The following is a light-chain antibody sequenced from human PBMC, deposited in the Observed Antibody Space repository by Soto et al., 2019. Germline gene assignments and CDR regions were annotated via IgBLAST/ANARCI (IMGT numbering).Light chain of an antibody. CDR3: TSYRGNARHV. Sequence: QSVLTQPASVSGSPGQSIPVSCRGISSVFGVSNYVSWYPQHPAQAPRLILFNVNSRPPCDSLRFSRSTSGDPASLPISRLQTEDEADYFCTSYRGNARHVFGPRTKATVL. V-gene: IGLV2-14*03. CDR2: NVN. CDR1: SSVFGVSNY. J-gene: IGLJ1*01.